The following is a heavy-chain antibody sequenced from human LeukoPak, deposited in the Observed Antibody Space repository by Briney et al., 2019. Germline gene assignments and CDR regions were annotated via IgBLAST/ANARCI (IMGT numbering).Heavy chain of an antibody. D-gene: IGHD5-18*01. V-gene: IGHV4-59*01. CDR1: VGSIRIYN. J-gene: IGHJ4*02. CDR2: IYYRGNT. Sequence: SETLSLTCSVSVGSIRIYNWRCMPDPPGGGVEGIGHIYYRGNTNYTPSLKGRVTIPVATSKNQISLNLNSLASAGQAGFFCATDNEGYGYWGQGTLVTVSS. CDR3: ATDNEGYGY.